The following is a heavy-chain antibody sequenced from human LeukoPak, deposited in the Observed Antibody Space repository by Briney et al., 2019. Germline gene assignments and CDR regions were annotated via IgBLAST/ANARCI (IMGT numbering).Heavy chain of an antibody. CDR3: VREHNIVIPTARTYYYYYMDV. J-gene: IGHJ6*03. CDR1: GGTFSDYY. V-gene: IGHV4-34*12. Sequence: SETLSLTCAVYGGTFSDYYWSWIRQSPGKGLDLIGEVMDSGRTNYNPSLKSRVTISIDTSKNQFSLRLSSMTAADTAVYYCVREHNIVIPTARTYYYYYMDVWGKGTTVTVSS. D-gene: IGHD5-12*01. CDR2: VMDSGRT.